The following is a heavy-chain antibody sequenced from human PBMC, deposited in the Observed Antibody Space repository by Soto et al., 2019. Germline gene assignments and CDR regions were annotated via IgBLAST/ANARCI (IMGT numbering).Heavy chain of an antibody. CDR2: IYYSGST. J-gene: IGHJ3*02. D-gene: IGHD3-3*01. Sequence: SETMSLTCTVAGEYISSNNYYWGWIRQPPGKGLEWIGNIYYSGSTYYNPSLKSRVTISVDTSKNHFSLWLSSVTAADTAVYFCARISNFDFWSGPDAFDIWGQGTMVTVSS. CDR3: ARISNFDFWSGPDAFDI. CDR1: GEYISSNNYY. V-gene: IGHV4-39*01.